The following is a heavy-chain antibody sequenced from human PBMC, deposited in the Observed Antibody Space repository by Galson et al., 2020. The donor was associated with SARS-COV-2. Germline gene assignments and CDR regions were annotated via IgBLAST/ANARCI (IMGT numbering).Heavy chain of an antibody. CDR1: GFTFSSYW. Sequence: GESLKISCAASGFTFSSYWLSWVRQAPGKGLEWVANIKQDGSEKYYVDSVKGRFTISRDNAKNSLYLQMNSLSAEDTAVYYCARDGNYYDCSGYLANRNNAFDIWGQGTMVTVSS. CDR2: IKQDGSEK. J-gene: IGHJ3*02. V-gene: IGHV3-7*01. CDR3: ARDGNYYDCSGYLANRNNAFDI. D-gene: IGHD3-22*01.